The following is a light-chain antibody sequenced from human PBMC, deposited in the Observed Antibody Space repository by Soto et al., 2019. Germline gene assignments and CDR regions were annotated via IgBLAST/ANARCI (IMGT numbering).Light chain of an antibody. Sequence: EIVLTQSPATLSLSPGERATLSCSASQSVSSYLAWYQQKPGQAPRLLIYGASSRATGIPDRFSGSGSGTDFTLTISRLEPEDFAVYYCHQYDSWTFGQGTKVDIK. J-gene: IGKJ1*01. CDR1: QSVSSY. CDR3: HQYDSWT. CDR2: GAS. V-gene: IGKV3-20*01.